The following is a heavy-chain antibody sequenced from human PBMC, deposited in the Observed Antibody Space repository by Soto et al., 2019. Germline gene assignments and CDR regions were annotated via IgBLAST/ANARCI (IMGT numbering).Heavy chain of an antibody. CDR3: ARAMGIAESLGHYYYYGMDV. D-gene: IGHD6-13*01. J-gene: IGHJ6*02. CDR1: GYSFTSYW. V-gene: IGHV5-51*01. Sequence: HGESLKISCKGSGYSFTSYWIGWVRQMPGKGLEWMGIIYPGDSDTRYSPSFQGQVTISADKSISTAYLQWSSLKASDTAMYYCARAMGIAESLGHYYYYGMDVWGQGTTVTVSS. CDR2: IYPGDSDT.